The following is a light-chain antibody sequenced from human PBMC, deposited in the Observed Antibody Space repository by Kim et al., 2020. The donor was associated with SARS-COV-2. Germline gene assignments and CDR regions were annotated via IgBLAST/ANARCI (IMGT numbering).Light chain of an antibody. V-gene: IGLV2-14*04. CDR2: DVD. CDR1: SSDIGDYDA. Sequence: GESITISCAGTSSDIGDYDAVSWYQQHPGKPPKLMIYDVDRGPSGISHRFSGSKSGNTASLTISGLQAEDEADYYCSSYTSSNTWVFGGGTKVTVL. CDR3: SSYTSSNTWV. J-gene: IGLJ3*02.